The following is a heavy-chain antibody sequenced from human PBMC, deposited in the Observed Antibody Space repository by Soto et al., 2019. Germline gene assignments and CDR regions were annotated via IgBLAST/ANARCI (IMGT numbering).Heavy chain of an antibody. Sequence: QLQLQESGPGLVKPSETLSLTCTVSGGSISSSSYYWGWIRQPPGKGLEWIGSIYYSGSTYYNPSLKSRVTISVDTSKNQFSLKLSSVTAADTAVYYCARHQVSIAARQRLFDYWGQGTLVTVSS. CDR3: ARHQVSIAARQRLFDY. J-gene: IGHJ4*02. CDR2: IYYSGST. V-gene: IGHV4-39*01. CDR1: GGSISSSSYY. D-gene: IGHD6-6*01.